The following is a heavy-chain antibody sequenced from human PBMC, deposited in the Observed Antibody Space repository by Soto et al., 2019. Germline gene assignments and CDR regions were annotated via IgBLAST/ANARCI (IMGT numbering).Heavy chain of an antibody. CDR1: GFSFIDYY. J-gene: IGHJ5*02. CDR3: AGGPTNWFDP. CDR2: ISSSGRTI. Sequence: PGGSLRLSCAASGFSFIDYYMSWIRHAPGKGLEWISDISSSGRTIYYADSLKGRLTISRDNAKKSLYRQMNSLRAEDTAVYYCAGGPTNWFDPWGQGTLVTVSS. V-gene: IGHV3-11*01. D-gene: IGHD3-16*01.